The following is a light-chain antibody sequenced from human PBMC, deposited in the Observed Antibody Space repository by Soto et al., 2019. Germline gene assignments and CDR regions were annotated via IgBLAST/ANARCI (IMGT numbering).Light chain of an antibody. CDR3: LLHYSGPWV. J-gene: IGLJ3*02. V-gene: IGLV7-46*01. Sequence: QAVVTQEPSLTVSPGGTVTLTCGSSTGAVTSGHYPYWFQQKPGQAPRTLIYDTRNKPSWTPARFSGSLLGGKAALTLSGAQPEDEAEYYCLLHYSGPWVFGGGTKLTVL. CDR1: TGAVTSGHY. CDR2: DTR.